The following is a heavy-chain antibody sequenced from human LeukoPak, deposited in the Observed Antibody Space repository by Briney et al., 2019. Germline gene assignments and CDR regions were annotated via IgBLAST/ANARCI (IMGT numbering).Heavy chain of an antibody. CDR1: GGTFRSYA. J-gene: IGHJ6*03. CDR3: AIGPAEIRSGWYYYYYYMDV. V-gene: IGHV1-69*05. D-gene: IGHD6-19*01. Sequence: ASVKVSCKASGGTFRSYAISWVRQAPGQGLEWMGRIIPIFGTANYAQKFQGRVTITTDESTSTAYMELSSLRSEDTAVYYCAIGPAEIRSGWYYYYYYMDVWGKGTTVTVSS. CDR2: IIPIFGTA.